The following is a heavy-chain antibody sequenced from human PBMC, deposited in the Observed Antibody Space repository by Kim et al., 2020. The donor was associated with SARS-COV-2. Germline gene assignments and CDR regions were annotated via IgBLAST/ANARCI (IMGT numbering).Heavy chain of an antibody. CDR2: ISAYNGNT. CDR3: ARDTPGALYYYDSSGLPELYYFDY. J-gene: IGHJ4*02. V-gene: IGHV1-18*01. D-gene: IGHD3-22*01. Sequence: ASVKVSCKASGYTFTSYGISWVRQAPGQGLEWMGWISAYNGNTNYAQKLQGRVTMTTDTSTSTAYMELRSLRSDDTAVYYCARDTPGALYYYDSSGLPELYYFDYWGQGTLVTVSS. CDR1: GYTFTSYG.